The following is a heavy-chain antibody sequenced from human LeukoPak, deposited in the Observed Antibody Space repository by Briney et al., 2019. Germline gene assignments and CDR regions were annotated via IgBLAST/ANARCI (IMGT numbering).Heavy chain of an antibody. Sequence: ASVKVSCKASGYTFTNYAINWVRQAPGQGLEWMGWISVYNDNTKSAQKIQDRVTMTTDTSTNTAYMGLRSLRSDDTAMYYCARGQKVVTAIRPLYYMDVWGKGTTVTVSS. CDR1: GYTFTNYA. V-gene: IGHV1-18*01. CDR3: ARGQKVVTAIRPLYYMDV. D-gene: IGHD2-21*02. CDR2: ISVYNDNT. J-gene: IGHJ6*03.